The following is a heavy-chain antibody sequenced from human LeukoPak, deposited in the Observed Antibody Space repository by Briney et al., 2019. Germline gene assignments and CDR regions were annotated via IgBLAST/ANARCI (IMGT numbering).Heavy chain of an antibody. Sequence: PETLSLTCTVSGGSISSYYWSWIRQPPGKGLEWIGYIYYSGSTNYNPSLKSRVTISVDTSKNQFSLKLSSVTAADTAVYYCARGGGYSYGYDYYYYYYMDVWGKGTTVTVSS. CDR1: GGSISSYY. D-gene: IGHD5-18*01. CDR3: ARGGGYSYGYDYYYYYYMDV. CDR2: IYYSGST. J-gene: IGHJ6*03. V-gene: IGHV4-59*01.